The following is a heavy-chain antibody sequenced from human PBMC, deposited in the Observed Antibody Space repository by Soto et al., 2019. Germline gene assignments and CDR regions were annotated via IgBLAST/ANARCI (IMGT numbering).Heavy chain of an antibody. CDR3: ARDPYYYDSSGTNHDYYYYGMDV. V-gene: IGHV5-10-1*01. CDR1: GYSFTSYW. J-gene: IGHJ6*02. Sequence: PXESLKLSWKCSGYSFTSYWISWVLQMPGKGLEWMGRIDPSDSYTNYSPSFQGHVTISADKSISTAYLQWSSLKASDTAMYYCARDPYYYDSSGTNHDYYYYGMDVWGQGTTVTVSS. CDR2: IDPSDSYT. D-gene: IGHD3-22*01.